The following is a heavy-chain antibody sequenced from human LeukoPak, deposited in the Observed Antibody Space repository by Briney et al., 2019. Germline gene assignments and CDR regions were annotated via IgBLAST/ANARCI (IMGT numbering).Heavy chain of an antibody. J-gene: IGHJ4*02. V-gene: IGHV3-30*14. CDR1: GFTFSSYA. Sequence: PGGSLRLSCAASGFTFSSYAMHWVRQAPGKGLEWVAVISYDGSNKYYADSVKGRFTISRDNSKNTLYLQMNSLRAEDTAVYYCARSSGSGWYVTWEYYFDYWGQGTLVTVSS. D-gene: IGHD6-19*01. CDR2: ISYDGSNK. CDR3: ARSSGSGWYVTWEYYFDY.